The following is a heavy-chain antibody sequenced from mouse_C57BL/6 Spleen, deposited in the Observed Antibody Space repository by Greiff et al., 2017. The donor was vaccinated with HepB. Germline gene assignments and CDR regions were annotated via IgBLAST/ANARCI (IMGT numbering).Heavy chain of an antibody. V-gene: IGHV3-6*01. CDR3: ARVRIYDGYYPYYFDY. Sequence: EVQLQQSGPGLVKPSQSLSLTCSVTGYSITSGYYWNWIRQFPGNKLEWMGYISYDGSNNYNPSLKNRISITRDTSKNQFFLKLNSVTTEDTATYYCARVRIYDGYYPYYFDYWGQGTTLTVSS. J-gene: IGHJ2*01. D-gene: IGHD2-3*01. CDR2: ISYDGSN. CDR1: GYSITSGYY.